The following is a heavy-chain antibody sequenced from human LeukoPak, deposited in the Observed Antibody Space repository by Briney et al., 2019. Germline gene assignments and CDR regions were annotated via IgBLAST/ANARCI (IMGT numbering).Heavy chain of an antibody. CDR2: ISGSGGST. CDR1: GFTFSSYA. Sequence: PGGSLRLSCAASGFTFSSYAMSWVRQAPGKGLEWVSAISGSGGSTYYADSVKGRFTISRDNSKNTLYLQMNSLGAEDTAVYYCAKVRTEYYDILTGYHEGFDYWGQGTLVTVSS. J-gene: IGHJ4*02. D-gene: IGHD3-9*01. CDR3: AKVRTEYYDILTGYHEGFDY. V-gene: IGHV3-23*01.